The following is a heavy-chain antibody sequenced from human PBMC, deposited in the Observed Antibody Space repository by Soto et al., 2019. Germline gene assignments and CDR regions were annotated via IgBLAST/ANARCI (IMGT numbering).Heavy chain of an antibody. D-gene: IGHD5-12*01. V-gene: IGHV3-33*01. CDR3: TRDQNDRREGGYDPFGFDI. J-gene: IGHJ3*02. Sequence: GXSLRLSCAASGFTLSSYGLHWFRQAPVNGLEWVAVIWYDGSNKYYADSVKGRFTISRDNSKNTLYLQMNSLRGEDTAVYYCTRDQNDRREGGYDPFGFDIWGQGTMVTVSS. CDR1: GFTLSSYG. CDR2: IWYDGSNK.